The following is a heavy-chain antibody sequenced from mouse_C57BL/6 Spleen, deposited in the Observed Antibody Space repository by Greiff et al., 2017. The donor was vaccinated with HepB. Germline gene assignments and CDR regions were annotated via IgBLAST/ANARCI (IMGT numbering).Heavy chain of an antibody. CDR1: GFTFSDYY. D-gene: IGHD4-1*01. Sequence: EVQGVESGGGLVQPGGSLKLSCAASGFTFSDYYMYWVRQTPEKRLEWVAYISNGGGSTYYPDTVKGRFTISRDNAKNTLYLQMSRLKSEDTAMYYCARRGTGKGGYYFDYWGQGTTLTVSS. V-gene: IGHV5-12*01. CDR2: ISNGGGST. J-gene: IGHJ2*01. CDR3: ARRGTGKGGYYFDY.